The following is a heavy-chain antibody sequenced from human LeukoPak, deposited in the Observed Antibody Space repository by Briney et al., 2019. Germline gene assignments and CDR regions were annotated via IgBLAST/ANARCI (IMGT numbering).Heavy chain of an antibody. V-gene: IGHV4-39*01. D-gene: IGHD6-19*01. Sequence: NPSETLSLTCTVSGGSISSNSNYWAWIRQPPGRGLEWIGSIPYGGSTYYSPSLESRVTISVDTSKNQFSLRLSSVTAADTAVYYCARRTPAGSGWYPFDFWGQGTLVTVSS. CDR1: GGSISSNSNY. CDR2: IPYGGST. CDR3: ARRTPAGSGWYPFDF. J-gene: IGHJ4*02.